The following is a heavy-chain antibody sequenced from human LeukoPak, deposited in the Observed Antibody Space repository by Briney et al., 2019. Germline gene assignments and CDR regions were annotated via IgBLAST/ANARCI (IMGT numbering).Heavy chain of an antibody. CDR3: ARDHYGSGSSTDY. D-gene: IGHD3-10*01. J-gene: IGHJ4*02. V-gene: IGHV1-2*02. CDR2: INPNSGGT. Sequence: ASVKVSCKASGYTFTGYYIHWVRQAPGQGLEWMGWINPNSGGTTYAQKFQGRVTMTRDTSISTAYMELSRLRSDDTAVYYCARDHYGSGSSTDYWGQGTLVTVSS. CDR1: GYTFTGYY.